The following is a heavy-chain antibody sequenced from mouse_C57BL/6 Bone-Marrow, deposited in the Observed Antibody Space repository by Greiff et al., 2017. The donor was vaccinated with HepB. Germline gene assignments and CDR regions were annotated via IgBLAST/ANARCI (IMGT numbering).Heavy chain of an antibody. CDR3: ARSYYSTLYAMDY. CDR1: GYTFTSYW. V-gene: IGHV1-55*01. Sequence: QVQLKQPGAELVKPGASVKMSCKASGYTFTSYWITWVKQRPGQGLEWIGDIYPGSGSTNYNEKFKSKATLTVDTSSSTAYMQLSSLTSEDSAVYYCARSYYSTLYAMDYWGQGTSFTVSS. CDR2: IYPGSGST. D-gene: IGHD2-5*01. J-gene: IGHJ4*01.